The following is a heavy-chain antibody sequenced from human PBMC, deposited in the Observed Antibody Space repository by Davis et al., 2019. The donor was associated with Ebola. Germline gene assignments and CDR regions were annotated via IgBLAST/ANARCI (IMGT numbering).Heavy chain of an antibody. CDR1: GYTFTSDA. Sequence: AASVKVSCKASGYTFTSDAIHWVCQAPGQRPEWMGWINAGNGDTFYSRKFQGRVTITRDTSASTAYMDLSSLRSEDTAVYYCARGRAARRGWWFDPWGQGTLVTVSS. CDR2: INAGNGDT. J-gene: IGHJ5*02. CDR3: ARGRAARRGWWFDP. V-gene: IGHV1-3*01. D-gene: IGHD6-6*01.